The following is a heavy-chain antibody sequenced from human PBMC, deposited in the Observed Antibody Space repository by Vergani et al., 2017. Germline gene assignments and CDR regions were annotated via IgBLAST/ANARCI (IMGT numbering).Heavy chain of an antibody. CDR1: GFTFSSYG. V-gene: IGHV3-33*06. Sequence: QVQLVESGGGVVQPGRSLRLSCAASGFTFSSYGMHWVRQAPGKGLEWVAVIWYDGSNKYYADSVKGRFTISRDNSKNTLYLQMNSLRAEDTAVYYCAKSSSGYYSPLDYWGQGTLVTVSS. D-gene: IGHD3-22*01. CDR2: IWYDGSNK. J-gene: IGHJ4*02. CDR3: AKSSSGYYSPLDY.